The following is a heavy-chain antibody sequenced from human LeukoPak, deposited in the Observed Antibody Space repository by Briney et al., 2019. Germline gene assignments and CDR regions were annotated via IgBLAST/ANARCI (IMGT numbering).Heavy chain of an antibody. J-gene: IGHJ6*02. V-gene: IGHV3-23*01. Sequence: GGSLRLSCAASGFTFSSYTMSWVRQAPGKGLEWVSTITTSDGNTYYADSVKGRFTVSRDNAKNSLYLQMNSLRAEDTAVYYCASMGGYDILTGYYNYGMDVWGQGTTVTVSS. CDR1: GFTFSSYT. CDR2: ITTSDGNT. CDR3: ASMGGYDILTGYYNYGMDV. D-gene: IGHD3-9*01.